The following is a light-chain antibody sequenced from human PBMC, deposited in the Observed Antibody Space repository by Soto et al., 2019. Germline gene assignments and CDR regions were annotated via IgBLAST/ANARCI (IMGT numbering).Light chain of an antibody. CDR1: SSYIGAGYD. CDR2: ANT. Sequence: QSVLTQPPSVSGAPGQRVTISCTGSSSYIGAGYDVHWYQQLPGTAPKLLIYANTNRPSGVPDRFSGSKSGTSASLAITGLQAEDEADYYCQSYDDSLGAHAIFGGGTKLTVL. CDR3: QSYDDSLGAHAI. J-gene: IGLJ2*01. V-gene: IGLV1-40*01.